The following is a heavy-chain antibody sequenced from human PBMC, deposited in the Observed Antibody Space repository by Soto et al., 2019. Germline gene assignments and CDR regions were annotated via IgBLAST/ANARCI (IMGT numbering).Heavy chain of an antibody. V-gene: IGHV3-48*03. D-gene: IGHD1-26*01. Sequence: PGGSLRLSCAASGFTFSLYEMSWARQAPGKGLEWVSYISSNDKTIYYADSVKGRFTISRDNAKNSLYLHMNRLRAEDTAVYYCARSPLSLGNWGQGTLVTVSS. J-gene: IGHJ4*02. CDR1: GFTFSLYE. CDR2: ISSNDKTI. CDR3: ARSPLSLGN.